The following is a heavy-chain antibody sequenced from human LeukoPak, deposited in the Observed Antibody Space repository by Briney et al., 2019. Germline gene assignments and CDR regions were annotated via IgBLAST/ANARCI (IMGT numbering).Heavy chain of an antibody. V-gene: IGHV3-21*01. J-gene: IGHJ5*02. Sequence: PGGSLRLSCAASGFTFSSSGMNWVRQVPGKGLEWVSSISPDSNFVHQPDSVRGRFTISRDNAKNSLYLQMERLRVEDTAVYYCANFQTVDITPFEHWGQGTLVTVSS. CDR1: GFTFSSSG. CDR3: ANFQTVDITPFEH. CDR2: ISPDSNFV. D-gene: IGHD3-3*01.